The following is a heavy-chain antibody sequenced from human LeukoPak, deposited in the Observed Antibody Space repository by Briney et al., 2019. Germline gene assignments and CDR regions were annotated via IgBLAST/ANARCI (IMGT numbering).Heavy chain of an antibody. V-gene: IGHV1-3*01. Sequence: AASVTVSRTASGYTFTSYAIHWVRQAPGQRLEWMGWISAGNGNTKYSQNFQGRVTFISNTSATTAFMELSSLRSEDAAVYYCARDSGSGNNDYWGQGTLVTVSS. CDR2: ISAGNGNT. J-gene: IGHJ4*02. CDR1: GYTFTSYA. D-gene: IGHD1-26*01. CDR3: ARDSGSGNNDY.